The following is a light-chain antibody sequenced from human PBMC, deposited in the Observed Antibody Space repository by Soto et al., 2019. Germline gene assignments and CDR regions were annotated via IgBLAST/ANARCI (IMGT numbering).Light chain of an antibody. J-gene: IGLJ1*01. V-gene: IGLV2-14*01. CDR3: SSYTSTSTYV. Sequence: QSALTQPASVSGSPGQSITISCTGTSSDVGGYNYVSWYQQYPGKAPKLMIYHVSNRASGVSNRFSGSKSGNSASLTISWLQAEDEADYYCSSYTSTSTYVFGTGTKVTVL. CDR2: HVS. CDR1: SSDVGGYNY.